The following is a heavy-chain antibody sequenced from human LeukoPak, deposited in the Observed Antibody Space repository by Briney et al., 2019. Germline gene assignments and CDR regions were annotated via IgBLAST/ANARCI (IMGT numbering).Heavy chain of an antibody. CDR1: GYIFTSHW. D-gene: IGHD3-10*01. J-gene: IGHJ4*02. CDR2: IDPSDSYT. CDR3: ARHTISDY. V-gene: IGHV5-10-1*01. Sequence: GESLKISCKGSGYIFTSHWIGWVRQMPGKGLEWMGRIDPSDSYTNYNPSFQGHVTISADKSISTAYLQWSSLKASDTAIYYCARHTISDYWGQGTLVTVSS.